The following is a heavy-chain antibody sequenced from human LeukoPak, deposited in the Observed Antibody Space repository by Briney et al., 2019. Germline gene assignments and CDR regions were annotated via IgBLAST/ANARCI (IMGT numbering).Heavy chain of an antibody. V-gene: IGHV3-33*01. J-gene: IGHJ4*02. Sequence: PGGSLRLSCAASGFTFSSYGMHWVRQAPGKGLEWVAVIWYDGSNKYYADSVKGRFTISRDNSKNTLFLQMNSLRAEDTAVYYCATLPNWGLARDYWGQGTLVTVSS. D-gene: IGHD7-27*01. CDR3: ATLPNWGLARDY. CDR1: GFTFSSYG. CDR2: IWYDGSNK.